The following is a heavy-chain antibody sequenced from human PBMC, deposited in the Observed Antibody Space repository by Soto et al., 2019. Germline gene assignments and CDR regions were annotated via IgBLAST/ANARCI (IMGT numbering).Heavy chain of an antibody. CDR1: GGSISSYY. J-gene: IGHJ4*02. CDR2: IYYSGST. V-gene: IGHV4-59*01. D-gene: IGHD4-17*01. Sequence: PSETLSLTCTVSGGSISSYYWSWIRQPPGKGLEWIGYIYYSGSTNYNPSLKSRVTISVDTSKNQFPLKLSSVTAADTAVYYCARAGNGDYIEFDYWGQGTLVTVSS. CDR3: ARAGNGDYIEFDY.